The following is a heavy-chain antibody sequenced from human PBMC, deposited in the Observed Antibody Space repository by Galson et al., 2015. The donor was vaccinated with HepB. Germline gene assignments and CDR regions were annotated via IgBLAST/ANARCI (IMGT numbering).Heavy chain of an antibody. Sequence: SLRLSCAASGFTFSSYAMSWVRQAPGKGLEWVSAISGSGGSTYYADSVKGRFTISRDNSKNTLYLQMNSLRAEDTAVYYCALDVDTAMVRSSDAFDIWGQGTMVTVSS. J-gene: IGHJ3*02. CDR2: ISGSGGST. CDR3: ALDVDTAMVRSSDAFDI. D-gene: IGHD5-18*01. CDR1: GFTFSSYA. V-gene: IGHV3-23*01.